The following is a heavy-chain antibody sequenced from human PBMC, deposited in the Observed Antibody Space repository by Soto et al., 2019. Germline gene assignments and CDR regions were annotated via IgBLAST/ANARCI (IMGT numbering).Heavy chain of an antibody. CDR2: IIPIFGTA. CDR3: ARGGSHIPLDY. Sequence: QVQLVQSGAEVQKPGSSVKVSCKASGGTFSSYAISWVRQAPGQGLEWMGGIIPIFGTANYAQKFQGRVTITENATTSTDYMELSSLRSEDTAVYYCARGGSHIPLDYWGQGTLVTVSS. J-gene: IGHJ4*02. D-gene: IGHD2-21*01. V-gene: IGHV1-69*01. CDR1: GGTFSSYA.